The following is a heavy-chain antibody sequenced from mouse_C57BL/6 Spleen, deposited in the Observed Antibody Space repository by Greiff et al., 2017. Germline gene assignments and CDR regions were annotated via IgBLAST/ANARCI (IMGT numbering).Heavy chain of an antibody. Sequence: QVQLQQSGAELAKPGASVKLSCKASGYTFTSYWMHWVKQRPGQGLEWIGYINPSSGYTKYNQKFKDKSTLTADKSSSTAYMQLSSLAYEDAAVYYCARGNYGSLPYFDYWGQGTTLTVSS. CDR3: ARGNYGSLPYFDY. J-gene: IGHJ2*01. CDR1: GYTFTSYW. CDR2: INPSSGYT. D-gene: IGHD1-1*01. V-gene: IGHV1-7*01.